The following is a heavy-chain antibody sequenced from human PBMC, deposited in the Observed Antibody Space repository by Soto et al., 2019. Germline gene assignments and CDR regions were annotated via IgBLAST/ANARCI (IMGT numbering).Heavy chain of an antibody. V-gene: IGHV4-39*07. Sequence: SETLSLTCPVSGDSISTNSYSWGWVRQPPGQGLEWIGLFYYSGSTHYNPSLQNRVTISIDTSKNQVSLKVNSVTAADTAVYYCARDHPHSYGVYYFDYWGQGTPVTVSS. J-gene: IGHJ4*02. CDR3: ARDHPHSYGVYYFDY. D-gene: IGHD5-18*01. CDR2: FYYSGST. CDR1: GDSISTNSYS.